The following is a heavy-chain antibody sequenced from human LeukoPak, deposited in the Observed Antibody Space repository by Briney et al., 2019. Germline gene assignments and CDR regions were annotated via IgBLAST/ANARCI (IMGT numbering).Heavy chain of an antibody. CDR2: ISWDGTT. J-gene: IGHJ4*02. V-gene: IGHV3-43*01. CDR3: AKDLSYESSGSVIDN. CDR1: GFTFDDYT. Sequence: PGGSLRLSCAASGFTFDDYTMHWVRQAPGKTLEWVSLISWDGTTHYTDSVTGRFTISRDNSKNSLYLEMDNLRTEDTAFYYCAKDLSYESSGSVIDNWGQGPLLTVSS. D-gene: IGHD3-22*01.